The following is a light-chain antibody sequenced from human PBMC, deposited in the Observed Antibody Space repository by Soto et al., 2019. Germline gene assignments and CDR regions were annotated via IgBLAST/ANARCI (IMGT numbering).Light chain of an antibody. Sequence: SVLTQSPSTLSVSPGERFTLSCRASQNLHSFLNWYQQKPGQAPRLLIHGASIRATGIPDRSSGSGSGTDFTLTISSLEPEDFAVYYCQQRTYSITFGQRTRLEIK. CDR1: QNLHSF. CDR3: QQRTYSIT. CDR2: GAS. J-gene: IGKJ5*01. V-gene: IGKV3-11*01.